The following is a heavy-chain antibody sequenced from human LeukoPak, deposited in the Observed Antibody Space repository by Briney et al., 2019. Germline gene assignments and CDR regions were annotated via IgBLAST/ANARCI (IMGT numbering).Heavy chain of an antibody. CDR2: IIPIFGTA. D-gene: IGHD2-21*02. V-gene: IGHV1-69*13. J-gene: IGHJ3*02. Sequence: GASVKVSCKASGGTFSSYAISWVRQAPGQGLEWMGGIIPIFGTANYAQKFQGRVTITADGSTSTAYMELSSLRSEDTAVYYCARVSYCGGDCLSKAFDIWGQGTMVTVSS. CDR3: ARVSYCGGDCLSKAFDI. CDR1: GGTFSSYA.